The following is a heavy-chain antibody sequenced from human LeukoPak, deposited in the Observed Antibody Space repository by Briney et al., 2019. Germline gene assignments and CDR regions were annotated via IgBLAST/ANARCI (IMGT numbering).Heavy chain of an antibody. D-gene: IGHD5-18*01. J-gene: IGHJ4*02. CDR2: INHSGST. V-gene: IGHV4-39*07. CDR3: ARGHSYGPLRY. CDR1: SGSVSSGRYY. Sequence: SETLSLTCTVSSGSVSSGRYYWSWIRQPPGKGLEWIGEINHSGSTNYNPSLKSRVTISVETSKNQFSLNLSSMTAADTAVYYCARGHSYGPLRYWGQGTLVTVSS.